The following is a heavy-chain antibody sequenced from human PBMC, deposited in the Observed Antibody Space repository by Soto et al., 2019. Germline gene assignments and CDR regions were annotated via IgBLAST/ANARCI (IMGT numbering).Heavy chain of an antibody. CDR3: AKEVYDFWSGYSTTDNNYDY. CDR1: GFTFSSYG. V-gene: IGHV3-30*18. CDR2: ISYDGSNK. D-gene: IGHD3-3*01. Sequence: SLRLSCAASGFTFSSYGMHWVRQAPGKGLEWVAVISYDGSNKYYADSVKGRFTISRDNSKNTLYLQMNSLRAEDTAVYYCAKEVYDFWSGYSTTDNNYDYWGKGTLVTVSS. J-gene: IGHJ4*02.